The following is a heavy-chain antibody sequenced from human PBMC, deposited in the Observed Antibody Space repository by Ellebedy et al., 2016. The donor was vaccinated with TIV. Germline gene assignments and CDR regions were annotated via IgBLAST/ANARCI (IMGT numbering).Heavy chain of an antibody. Sequence: SETLSLXXTVSGGSISSGGYYWSWIRQHPGKGLEWIGYIYYSGSTYYNPSLKSRVTISVDTSKNQFSLKLSSVTAADTAVYYCARDGTGRFGGAGWFDPWGQGTLVTVSS. CDR2: IYYSGST. J-gene: IGHJ5*02. CDR1: GGSISSGGYY. D-gene: IGHD3-3*01. V-gene: IGHV4-31*03. CDR3: ARDGTGRFGGAGWFDP.